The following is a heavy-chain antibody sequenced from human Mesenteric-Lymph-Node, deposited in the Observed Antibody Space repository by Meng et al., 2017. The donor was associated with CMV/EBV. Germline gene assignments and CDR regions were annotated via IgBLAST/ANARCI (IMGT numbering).Heavy chain of an antibody. D-gene: IGHD3-3*01. CDR3: TKDLGYDLV. V-gene: IGHV3-30*02. CDR2: IWYDGTKT. J-gene: IGHJ3*01. Sequence: GGSLRLSCAASGFSVSRSALHWVRQAPGKGLEWVALIWYDGTKTYTDSVKGRFTISRDTSKNTLYLQMNGLRPEDTALYYCTKDLGYDLVWGQGTMVTVSS. CDR1: GFSVSRSA.